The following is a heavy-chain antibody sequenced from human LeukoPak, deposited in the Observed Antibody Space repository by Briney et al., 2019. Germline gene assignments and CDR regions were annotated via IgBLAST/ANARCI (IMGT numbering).Heavy chain of an antibody. Sequence: SETLSLTCTVSGGSISSSSYYWGWIRQPPGKGLEWIGYIYYSGSTNYNPSPKSRVTISVDTSKNQFSLKLSSVTAADTAVYYCANSKFFDWFDCWGQGTLVTVSS. D-gene: IGHD3-9*01. V-gene: IGHV4-61*05. CDR1: GGSISSSSYY. CDR3: ANSKFFDWFDC. CDR2: IYYSGST. J-gene: IGHJ4*02.